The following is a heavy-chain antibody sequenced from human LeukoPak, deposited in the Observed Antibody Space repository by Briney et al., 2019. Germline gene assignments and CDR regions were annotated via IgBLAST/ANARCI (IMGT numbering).Heavy chain of an antibody. CDR2: IKQDGSEK. CDR3: AIVIVVVPTARYFDF. V-gene: IGHV3-7*01. D-gene: IGHD2-2*01. CDR1: GFTFSNYW. Sequence: GGSLRLSCAASGFTFSNYWMSWVRQAPGKGLEWVAHIKQDGSEKYYVDSVKGRFTISRDNAKNSLYLQVNSLRGEDTAVYYCAIVIVVVPTARYFDFWGQGTLVTVSS. J-gene: IGHJ4*02.